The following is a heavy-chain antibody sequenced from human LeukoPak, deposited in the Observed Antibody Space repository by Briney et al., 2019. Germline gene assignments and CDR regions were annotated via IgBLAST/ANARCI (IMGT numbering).Heavy chain of an antibody. CDR3: ATDNSYGSGSYYT. CDR1: GGSMRRYY. CDR2: IYYSGNT. D-gene: IGHD3-10*01. Sequence: LETLSVTRNVSGGSMRRYYWNWIRQPPGKGLEWIGYIYYSGNTNYNPSLKSRVTISVDTSKNQFSLKLSSVTAADTAVYYCATDNSYGSGSYYTWGQGTLVTVSS. V-gene: IGHV4-59*01. J-gene: IGHJ4*02.